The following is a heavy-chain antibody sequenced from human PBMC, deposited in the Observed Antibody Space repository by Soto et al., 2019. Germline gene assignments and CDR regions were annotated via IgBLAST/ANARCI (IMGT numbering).Heavy chain of an antibody. CDR3: AVHDWFDP. V-gene: IGHV3-53*01. CDR1: GFTVTRHY. J-gene: IGHJ5*02. CDR2: IYSGGNT. Sequence: EVQVVESGGGLIQPGGSLRLSCAVSGFTVTRHYMSWVRQSPGKGLEWVSVIYSGGNTYYADSVKGRFTIYRDESKNTLYLQMNSLRVEDTALYYCAVHDWFDPWGQGTLVTVSS.